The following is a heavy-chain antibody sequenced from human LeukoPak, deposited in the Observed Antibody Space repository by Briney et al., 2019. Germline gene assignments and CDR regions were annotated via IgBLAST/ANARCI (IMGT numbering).Heavy chain of an antibody. J-gene: IGHJ4*02. Sequence: SETLSLTCAVYGGSFSGYYWSWIRQPPGKELEWIGEINHSGSTNYNPSLKSRVTISVDTSKNQFSLTLSSVTAADTAVYYCARGLWFGELLDYWGQGTLVTVSS. CDR1: GGSFSGYY. V-gene: IGHV4-34*01. D-gene: IGHD3-10*01. CDR2: INHSGST. CDR3: ARGLWFGELLDY.